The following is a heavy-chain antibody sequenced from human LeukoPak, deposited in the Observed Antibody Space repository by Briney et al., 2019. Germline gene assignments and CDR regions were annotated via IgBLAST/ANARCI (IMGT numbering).Heavy chain of an antibody. CDR3: ARGPHEGVNWNYLDY. J-gene: IGHJ4*02. V-gene: IGHV4-30-2*01. Sequence: SETLSLTCAVSGGSISSSYYSWSWIRQPPGKGLEWIGCIYQSGSTYYNPSLKSRVTISEDWSKNQFSLKLTSVTAADTAVYYCARGPHEGVNWNYLDYWGQGTLVTVSS. CDR1: GGSISSSYYS. CDR2: IYQSGST. D-gene: IGHD1-1*01.